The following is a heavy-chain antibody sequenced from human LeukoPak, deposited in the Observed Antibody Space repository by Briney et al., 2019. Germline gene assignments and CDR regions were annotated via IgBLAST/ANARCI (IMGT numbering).Heavy chain of an antibody. CDR3: ARGATVTYYFDH. D-gene: IGHD4-17*01. Sequence: GGSLRLSCAPSGFTFSDYKMNWVRQAPGQGLESLSYISTGGRTIKYADSVKGRFTISRDNARSSLFLQMTNLRVEDTAVYFCARGATVTYYFDHWGQGALVAVSS. CDR1: GFTFSDYK. J-gene: IGHJ4*02. CDR2: ISTGGRTI. V-gene: IGHV3-48*03.